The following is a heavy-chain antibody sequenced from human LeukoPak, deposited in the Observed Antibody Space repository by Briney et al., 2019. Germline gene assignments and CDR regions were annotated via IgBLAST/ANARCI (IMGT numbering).Heavy chain of an antibody. D-gene: IGHD2-21*02. J-gene: IGHJ4*02. V-gene: IGHV4-39*01. CDR2: VCHSGTT. CDR3: ATSAHIEVGTAPPPDY. Sequence: SETLSLTCTVSGGSISGCSYYWGWIRQPPGKGLEWIGSVCHSGTTYYNPSLTSRVTMSVDTSQNQFSLRLNSVTAADTAVYYCATSAHIEVGTAPPPDYWGQGTLVTVTS. CDR1: GGSISGCSYY.